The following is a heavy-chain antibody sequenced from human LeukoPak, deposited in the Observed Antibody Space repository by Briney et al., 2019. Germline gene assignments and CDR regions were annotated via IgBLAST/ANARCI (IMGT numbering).Heavy chain of an antibody. J-gene: IGHJ2*01. CDR2: IGTAGEI. D-gene: IGHD6-13*01. CDR1: GFTFSSYD. CDR3: ARAAYSSTWYSRYFDL. V-gene: IGHV3-13*01. Sequence: GGSLRLSCAASGFTFSSYDIHWVRQATGKGLEWVSGIGTAGEIYYPGSVKGRCTISRENAKNSFYLQMNSLRAGDTAVYYCARAAYSSTWYSRYFDLWGRGTLVTVSS.